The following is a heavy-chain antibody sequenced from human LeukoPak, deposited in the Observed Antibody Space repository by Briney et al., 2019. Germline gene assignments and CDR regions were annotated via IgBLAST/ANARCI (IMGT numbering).Heavy chain of an antibody. V-gene: IGHV3-7*01. CDR2: IKQDGSET. D-gene: IGHD6-6*01. CDR3: ARDYRRSSGRSIDY. Sequence: GGSLRLSCAASGFTFSTYWMSWVRQAPGTGMEWVANIKQDGSETFYVDSVKGRFSISRDNAQNSLYLQMNRLRAEDTALYYCARDYRRSSGRSIDYWGQGTPVTVCS. CDR1: GFTFSTYW. J-gene: IGHJ4*02.